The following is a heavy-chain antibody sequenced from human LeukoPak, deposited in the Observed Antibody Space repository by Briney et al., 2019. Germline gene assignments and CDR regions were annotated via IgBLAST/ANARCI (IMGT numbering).Heavy chain of an antibody. CDR2: IIPIFGTA. V-gene: IGHV1-69*01. CDR1: GGTFSSYA. D-gene: IGHD1-26*01. Sequence: ASVKVSCKASGGTFSSYAISWVRQAPGQGLEWMGGIIPIFGTANYAQKFQGRVTITADESTSTAYMELSSLRSEDTAVYYCASYVGATGFDYWGQGTLVTVSS. CDR3: ASYVGATGFDY. J-gene: IGHJ4*02.